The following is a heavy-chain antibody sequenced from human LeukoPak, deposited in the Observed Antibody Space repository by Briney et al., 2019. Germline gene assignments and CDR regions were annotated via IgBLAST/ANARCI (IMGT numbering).Heavy chain of an antibody. J-gene: IGHJ5*02. CDR1: GYTFIYYY. D-gene: IGHD3-3*01. V-gene: IGHV1-2*02. Sequence: GASVKVSCKASGYTFIYYYIHWVRQAPGQGLEWMGWINPNSGGTNYAQKFQGRVTMTRDTSITTTYMELSRLTPDDSAVYFCATEASGLNWFDPWGQGTLVTVSS. CDR3: ATEASGLNWFDP. CDR2: INPNSGGT.